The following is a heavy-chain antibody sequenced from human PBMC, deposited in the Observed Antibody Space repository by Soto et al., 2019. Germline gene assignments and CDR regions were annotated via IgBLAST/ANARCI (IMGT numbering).Heavy chain of an antibody. CDR1: GFTFSSYS. CDR3: ARMRIAAKGWFDP. CDR2: ISSSSSYI. D-gene: IGHD6-13*01. V-gene: IGHV3-21*01. J-gene: IGHJ5*02. Sequence: GGSLRLSCAASGFTFSSYSMNWVRQAPGKGLEWVSSISSSSSYIYYADSVKGRFTISRDNAKNSLYLQMNSLRAEDTAVYYCARMRIAAKGWFDPWGQGTLVTVSS.